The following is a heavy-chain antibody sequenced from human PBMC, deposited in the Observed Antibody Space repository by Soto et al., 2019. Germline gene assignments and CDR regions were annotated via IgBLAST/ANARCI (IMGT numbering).Heavy chain of an antibody. CDR2: ISWNSGSI. Sequence: GGSLRLSCAASGFTFDDYAMHWVRQAPGKGLEWVSGISWNSGSIGYADSVKGRFTISRDNAKNSLYLQMNSLRAEDTAVYYCARDRDTAMSTGAFDIWGQGTMVTVSS. J-gene: IGHJ3*02. CDR3: ARDRDTAMSTGAFDI. D-gene: IGHD5-18*01. CDR1: GFTFDDYA. V-gene: IGHV3-9*01.